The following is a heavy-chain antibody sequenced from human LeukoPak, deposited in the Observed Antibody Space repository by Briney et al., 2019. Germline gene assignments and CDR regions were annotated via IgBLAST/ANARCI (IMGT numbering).Heavy chain of an antibody. CDR1: GGSISSYY. J-gene: IGHJ6*03. V-gene: IGHV4-4*07. Sequence: SETLSLTCTVSGGSISSYYWSWIRQPAAKGLGWIGRIYISGSTNYNPSLKSRVTMSVDTSKNQFSLKLRSVTAADTAVYYCARGYNWGSPTRNFYYLDVWGKGTTVTVSS. CDR2: IYISGST. CDR3: ARGYNWGSPTRNFYYLDV. D-gene: IGHD7-27*01.